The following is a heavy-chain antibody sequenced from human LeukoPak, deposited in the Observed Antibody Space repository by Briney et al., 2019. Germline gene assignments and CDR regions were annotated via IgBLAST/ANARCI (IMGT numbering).Heavy chain of an antibody. Sequence: ASVKVSCKASGYTFTTYVLNWVRQAPGQGFEWMGFINTYTRNPTYAQGFAGRFVFSLDTSVSTAYLQISSLKAEDTAVYYCARQVGTASSHDFGHWGHGTLVTVSS. J-gene: IGHJ4*01. CDR2: INTYTRNP. D-gene: IGHD2-21*02. CDR3: ARQVGTASSHDFGH. V-gene: IGHV7-4-1*02. CDR1: GYTFTTYV.